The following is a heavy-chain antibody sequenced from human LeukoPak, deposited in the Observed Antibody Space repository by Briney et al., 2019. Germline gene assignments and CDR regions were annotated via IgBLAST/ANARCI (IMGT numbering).Heavy chain of an antibody. Sequence: SVKVSCKASGGTFSSCAISWVRQAPGQGLEWMGGIIPIFGTANYAQKFQGRVTITADESTSTAYMELSSLRSEDTAVYYCARDLGYFANWFDPWGQGTLVTVSS. D-gene: IGHD2-15*01. J-gene: IGHJ5*02. CDR1: GGTFSSCA. CDR2: IIPIFGTA. CDR3: ARDLGYFANWFDP. V-gene: IGHV1-69*01.